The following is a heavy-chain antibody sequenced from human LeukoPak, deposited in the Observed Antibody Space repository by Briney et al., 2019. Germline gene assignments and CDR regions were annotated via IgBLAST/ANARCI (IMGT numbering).Heavy chain of an antibody. J-gene: IGHJ6*03. V-gene: IGHV1-46*03. D-gene: IGHD2-21*02. Sequence: ASVKVSCKASGYTLSSNYIHWVRQAPGQGLEWMGLINPSGGSTTCAQKFQGRVTMTRDTSTSTVYMELTSLRSEDTAVYYCAKGRSDFFAYFYYLDVWGKGTTVTVSS. CDR1: GYTLSSNY. CDR3: AKGRSDFFAYFYYLDV. CDR2: INPSGGST.